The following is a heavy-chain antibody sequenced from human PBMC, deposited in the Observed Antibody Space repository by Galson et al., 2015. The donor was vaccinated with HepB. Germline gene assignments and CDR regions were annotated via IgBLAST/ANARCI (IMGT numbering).Heavy chain of an antibody. CDR2: MNPNSGNT. CDR3: ARADYDFWSGYNWFDP. Sequence: SVKVSCKASGYTFTSYDINWVRQATGQGLEWMGWMNPNSGNTGYAQKFQGRVTMTRNTSISTAYMELSSLRSEDTAVYYCARADYDFWSGYNWFDPWGQGTLVTVSS. J-gene: IGHJ5*02. CDR1: GYTFTSYD. V-gene: IGHV1-8*01. D-gene: IGHD3-3*01.